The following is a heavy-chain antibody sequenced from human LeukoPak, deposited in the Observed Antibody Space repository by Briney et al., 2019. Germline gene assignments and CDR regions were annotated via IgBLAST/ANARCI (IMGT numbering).Heavy chain of an antibody. D-gene: IGHD6-19*01. J-gene: IGHJ4*02. CDR2: ISSSSSYI. CDR3: ASGIAVAKIFDY. CDR1: GFTFSSYS. Sequence: GGSLRFSCAASGFTFSSYSMNWVRQAPGKGLEWVSSISSSSSYIYYADSVKGRFTISRDNAKNSLYLQMNSLRAEDTAVYYCASGIAVAKIFDYWGQGTLVTVSS. V-gene: IGHV3-21*01.